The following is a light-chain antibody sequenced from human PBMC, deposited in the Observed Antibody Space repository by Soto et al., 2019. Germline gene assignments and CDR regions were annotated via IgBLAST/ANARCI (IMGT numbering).Light chain of an antibody. Sequence: QSALTQPASVSGSPGQSITISCTGTSSDVGGYNYVSWYQQHPGKAPKLMIYNVYDRPSGISHRFSGSKSGNTASLTISRPQAEDEADYYCNSYTSTSTLVFGGGTKHTV. V-gene: IGLV2-14*03. CDR2: NVY. CDR3: NSYTSTSTLV. J-gene: IGLJ2*01. CDR1: SSDVGGYNY.